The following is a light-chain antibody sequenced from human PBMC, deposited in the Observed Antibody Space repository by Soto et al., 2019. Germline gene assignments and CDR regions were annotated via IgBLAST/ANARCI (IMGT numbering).Light chain of an antibody. V-gene: IGLV2-11*01. CDR3: CSYAGTFTYV. CDR2: DVS. CDR1: SSDVDGYNY. Sequence: QSALTQPRSVSGSPGQSVTISCTGTSSDVDGYNYVSWYQQHPGKAPKVMIYDVSKRPSGVPDRFSGSKSGNTASLTISGLQAEDEADYYCCSYAGTFTYVFGTGTKLTVL. J-gene: IGLJ1*01.